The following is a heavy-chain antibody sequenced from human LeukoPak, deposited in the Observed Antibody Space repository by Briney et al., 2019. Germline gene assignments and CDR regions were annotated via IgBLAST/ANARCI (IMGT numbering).Heavy chain of an antibody. V-gene: IGHV3-48*03. D-gene: IGHD3-10*01. CDR1: GFPFNTYE. J-gene: IGHJ6*02. Sequence: PGGSLRLSCAASGFPFNTYEMSWVRQAPGKGLEGVSYISSSGSTIYYADSVKGRFTISRDNAKNSLYQQMNSLRAEDTAVYYCARGYGSGMNYYGMDVWGQGTTVTVSS. CDR3: ARGYGSGMNYYGMDV. CDR2: ISSSGSTI.